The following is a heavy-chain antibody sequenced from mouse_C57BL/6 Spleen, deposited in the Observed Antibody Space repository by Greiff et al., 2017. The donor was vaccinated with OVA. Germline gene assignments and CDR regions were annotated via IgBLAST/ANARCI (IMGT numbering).Heavy chain of an antibody. D-gene: IGHD4-1*01. CDR1: GYTFTSYG. V-gene: IGHV1-81*01. Sequence: QVQLKESGAELARPGASVKLSCKASGYTFTSYGISWVQQRTGQGLAWIGEIYPRSGNTYYNEKFKGKATLTADKASSTAYLELRSLTSEDAAVYFCARTNWDRGYFDYWGQGTTLTVS. CDR2: IYPRSGNT. J-gene: IGHJ2*01. CDR3: ARTNWDRGYFDY.